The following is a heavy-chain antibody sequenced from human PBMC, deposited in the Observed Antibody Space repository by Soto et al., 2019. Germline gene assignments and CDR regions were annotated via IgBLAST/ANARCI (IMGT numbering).Heavy chain of an antibody. Sequence: EVQLLESGGGLVQPGGSLRLSCAASGFTFSSYAMSWVRQAPGKGLEWVSAISGSGGSTYYADSVQGRFIISRDNSQNTIYLQINSLRANATALYDCAKLEVVVEAYDAFDIWGQGPMVSVSS. V-gene: IGHV3-23*01. J-gene: IGHJ3*02. D-gene: IGHD3-22*01. CDR1: GFTFSSYA. CDR2: ISGSGGST. CDR3: AKLEVVVEAYDAFDI.